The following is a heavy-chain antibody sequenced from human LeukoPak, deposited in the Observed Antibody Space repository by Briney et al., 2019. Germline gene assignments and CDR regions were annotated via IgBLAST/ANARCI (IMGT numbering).Heavy chain of an antibody. CDR2: ISGCGGST. CDR1: GFTFRSYA. D-gene: IGHD3-16*02. V-gene: IGHV3-23*01. J-gene: IGHJ4*02. CDR3: AKDETYYDYVWGSYHKYYFDY. Sequence: GGSLRLFCAASGFTFRSYAMSWARQAPGKGLEWVSAISGCGGSTYYADSVKGRFTISRDNSKNTLYLQMNSLRAEDTAVYYCAKDETYYDYVWGSYHKYYFDYWGQGTLVTVSS.